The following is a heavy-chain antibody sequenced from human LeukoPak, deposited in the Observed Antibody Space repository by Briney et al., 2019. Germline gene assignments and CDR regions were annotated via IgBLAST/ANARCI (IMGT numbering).Heavy chain of an antibody. D-gene: IGHD2-21*02. CDR1: GFTFSSYW. Sequence: PGESLRLSCAASGFTFSSYWMHWVRQAPGKGLVWVSHINTDESYTAYADYVKGRFTISRDNAKNTLYLQMNSLRVDDTAVYYCTRGRGGDSNDYWGQGALVTVSS. CDR3: TRGRGGDSNDY. CDR2: INTDESYT. J-gene: IGHJ4*02. V-gene: IGHV3-74*01.